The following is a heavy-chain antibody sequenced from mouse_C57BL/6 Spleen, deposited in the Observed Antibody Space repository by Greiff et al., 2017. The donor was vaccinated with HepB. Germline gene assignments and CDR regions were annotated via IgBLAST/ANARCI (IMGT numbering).Heavy chain of an antibody. Sequence: QVQLQQSGPELVKPGASVKISCKASGYAFSSSWMNWVKQRPGKGLEWIGRIYPGDGDTNYNGKFKGKATLTADKSSSTAYMQRSSLTPEDSAVYFCARSELGSFDYWGQGTTLTVSS. CDR3: ARSELGSFDY. J-gene: IGHJ2*01. CDR1: GYAFSSSW. D-gene: IGHD4-1*01. CDR2: IYPGDGDT. V-gene: IGHV1-82*01.